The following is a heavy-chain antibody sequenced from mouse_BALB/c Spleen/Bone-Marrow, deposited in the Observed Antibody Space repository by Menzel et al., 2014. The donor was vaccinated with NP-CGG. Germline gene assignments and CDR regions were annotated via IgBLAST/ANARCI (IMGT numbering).Heavy chain of an antibody. J-gene: IGHJ2*01. CDR1: GFAFSSYD. V-gene: IGHV5-12-1*01. CDR2: ISSGGGNT. Sequence: EVQLVESGGGLVKPGGSLKLSCAASGFAFSSYDMSWVRQTPEKRLEWVAYISSGGGNTYYLDTVKGRFTISRDNAKNTLYLQMSSLKSEDTAMYYCARHGSGYDWGQGTTLTVSS. D-gene: IGHD3-1*01. CDR3: ARHGSGYD.